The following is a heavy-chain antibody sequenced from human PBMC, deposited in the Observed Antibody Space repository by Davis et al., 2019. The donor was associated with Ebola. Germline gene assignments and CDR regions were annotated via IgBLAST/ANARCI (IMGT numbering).Heavy chain of an antibody. CDR2: INHSGSI. Sequence: SETLSLTCAVYGGSFSGYYWSWIRQPPGKGLEWIGEINHSGSINYNPSLKSRVTISVDTSKNQFSLKLSSVTAADTAVYYCARGGWDYWGQGTLVTVSS. V-gene: IGHV4-34*01. CDR3: ARGGWDY. CDR1: GGSFSGYY. J-gene: IGHJ4*02.